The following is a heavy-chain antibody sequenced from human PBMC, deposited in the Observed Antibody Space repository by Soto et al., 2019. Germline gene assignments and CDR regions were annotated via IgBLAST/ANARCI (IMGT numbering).Heavy chain of an antibody. J-gene: IGHJ4*02. V-gene: IGHV4-30-2*01. D-gene: IGHD6-13*01. Sequence: QLQLQESGSGLVKPSQTLSLTCAVSGGSISSGGYSWSWIRQPPGKGLEWIGYIYHSGSTYYNPSLKSRVTISVDRSKNQFSLKLSSVTAADTAVYYCARVLAAAGSRVFDYWGQGTLVTVSS. CDR2: IYHSGST. CDR1: GGSISSGGYS. CDR3: ARVLAAAGSRVFDY.